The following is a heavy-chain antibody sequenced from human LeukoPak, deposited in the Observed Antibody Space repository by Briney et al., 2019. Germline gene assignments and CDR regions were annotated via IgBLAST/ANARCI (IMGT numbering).Heavy chain of an antibody. CDR2: ISPNSGST. D-gene: IGHD3-16*02. J-gene: IGHJ4*02. V-gene: IGHV1-2*06. Sequence: ASVKVSCKAFGYTFTGYYIHWVRQAPGQGLEWMGRISPNSGSTKYTQKFRGRVTVTRDTSVSTVYMELSRLTSDDTAVYYCARAKLGELSAVDYWGQGTLVTVSS. CDR3: ARAKLGELSAVDY. CDR1: GYTFTGYY.